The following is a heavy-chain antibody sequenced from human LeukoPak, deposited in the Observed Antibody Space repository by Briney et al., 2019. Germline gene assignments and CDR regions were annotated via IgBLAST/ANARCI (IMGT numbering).Heavy chain of an antibody. CDR2: INPNSGGT. J-gene: IGHJ4*02. Sequence: ASVKVSCKASGYTFTSYGISWVRQAPGQGLEWMGWINPNSGGTNYAQKFQGRVTMTRDTSISTAYMELSRLRSDDTAVYYCARSMVRGVNNFDYWGQGTLVTVSS. CDR1: GYTFTSYG. V-gene: IGHV1-2*02. D-gene: IGHD3-10*01. CDR3: ARSMVRGVNNFDY.